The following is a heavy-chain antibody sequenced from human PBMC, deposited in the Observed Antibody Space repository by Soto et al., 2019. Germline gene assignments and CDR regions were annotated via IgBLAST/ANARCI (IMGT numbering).Heavy chain of an antibody. V-gene: IGHV3-48*03. J-gene: IGHJ4*02. Sequence: PGGSLRLSCAASGFTFSSYEMNWVRQAPGKGLEWVSYISSSGSTIYYADSVKGRFTISRDNAKNSLYLQMNSLRAEDTAVYYCARTPELRYGYNYWGQGTLVTVSS. CDR1: GFTFSSYE. D-gene: IGHD5-18*01. CDR3: ARTPELRYGYNY. CDR2: ISSSGSTI.